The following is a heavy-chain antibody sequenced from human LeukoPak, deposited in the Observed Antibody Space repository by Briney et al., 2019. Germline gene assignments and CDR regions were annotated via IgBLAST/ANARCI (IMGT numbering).Heavy chain of an antibody. CDR2: IYYSGST. Sequence: SETLSLTCTVSGGSISSSSYYWGWIRQPPGKGLERIGSIYYSGSTYYNPSLKSRVTISVDTSKNQFSLKLSSVTAADTAVYYCARLDWNYVDVDYWGQGTLVTVSS. CDR3: ARLDWNYVDVDY. J-gene: IGHJ4*02. V-gene: IGHV4-39*01. CDR1: GGSISSSSYY. D-gene: IGHD1-7*01.